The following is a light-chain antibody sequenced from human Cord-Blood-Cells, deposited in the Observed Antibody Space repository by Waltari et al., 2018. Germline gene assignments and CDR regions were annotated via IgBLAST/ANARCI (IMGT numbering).Light chain of an antibody. V-gene: IGLV2-14*01. J-gene: IGLJ1*01. Sequence: QSALTQPASVSGSPGQSITISCTGTSSDVGGYNYVPWYQHHPGKAPKLMIYEVSNRPSGVSNRFSGSKSGNTASLTISGLQAEDEADYYCSSYTSSSTRVFGTGTKVTVL. CDR2: EVS. CDR1: SSDVGGYNY. CDR3: SSYTSSSTRV.